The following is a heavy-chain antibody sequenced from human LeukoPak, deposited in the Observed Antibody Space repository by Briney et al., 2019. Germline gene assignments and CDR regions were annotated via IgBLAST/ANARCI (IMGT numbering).Heavy chain of an antibody. CDR3: ARGEQLVLGD. V-gene: IGHV3-21*01. J-gene: IGHJ4*02. CDR2: ISSSSSYI. D-gene: IGHD6-13*01. Sequence: GGSLRLSCAASGFTFSSYSMNWVRQAPGKGVEWVASISSSSSYIYYADSVKGRFTISRDNAKNSLYLQMNSLRADDTAVYYCARGEQLVLGDWGQGTLVTVSS. CDR1: GFTFSSYS.